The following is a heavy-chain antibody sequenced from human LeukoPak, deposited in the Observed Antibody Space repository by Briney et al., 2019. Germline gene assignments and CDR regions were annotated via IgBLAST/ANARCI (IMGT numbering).Heavy chain of an antibody. CDR2: IYTSGSA. D-gene: IGHD3-22*01. Sequence: SQTLSLTCTVSGGSISSGRYYWSWIRQPAEKGLEWIGRIYTSGSAKDNPSLKSRVTISAASSKNQFSLKLRSVTDADTAMYYCARDSYYYDSSGYSALDIWGQGTMVTVS. J-gene: IGHJ3*02. CDR1: GGSISSGRYY. CDR3: ARDSYYYDSSGYSALDI. V-gene: IGHV4-61*02.